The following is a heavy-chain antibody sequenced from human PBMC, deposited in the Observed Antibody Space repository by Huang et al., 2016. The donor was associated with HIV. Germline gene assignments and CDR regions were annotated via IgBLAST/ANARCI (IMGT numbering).Heavy chain of an antibody. D-gene: IGHD6-19*01. CDR2: INTNTGNP. CDR3: ARDPGSGWYNGDY. J-gene: IGHJ4*02. CDR1: GYTFTTYA. V-gene: IGHV7-4-1*02. Sequence: QVQLVQSGTELKKPGASVKVSCKASGYTFTTYAINWVRQAPGQGLEWMGWINTNTGNPMYAQDFTGRFVFSLDTSVSTAYLQISSLKSEDTAVYYCARDPGSGWYNGDYWGQGTLVTVSS.